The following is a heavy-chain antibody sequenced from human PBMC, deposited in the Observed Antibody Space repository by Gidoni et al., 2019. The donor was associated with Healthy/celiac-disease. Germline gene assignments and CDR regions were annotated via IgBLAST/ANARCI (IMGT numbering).Heavy chain of an antibody. CDR1: GLTFGSYG. V-gene: IGHV3-30*18. CDR2: ISYDGSNK. D-gene: IGHD6-13*01. Sequence: QVQLVESGGGVVQPGRSLRLSCAASGLTFGSYGMHWVRQAPGKGLEWVAVISYDGSNKYYADSVKGRFTISRDNSKNTLYLQINSLRAEDTAVYYCAKDRLIAAADLSWFDPWGQGTLVTVSS. CDR3: AKDRLIAAADLSWFDP. J-gene: IGHJ5*02.